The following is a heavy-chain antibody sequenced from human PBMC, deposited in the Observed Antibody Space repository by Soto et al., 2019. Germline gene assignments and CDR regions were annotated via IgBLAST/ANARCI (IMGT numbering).Heavy chain of an antibody. Sequence: QVQLVESGGGVVQPGRSLRLSCAASGFTFSSYAMHWVRQAPGKGLEWVAVISYDGSDKYYADSVKGRFPISRDNPKNTLYLQMNSLRVEDTAVYYCAKEVEHAFDIWGQGTMVTVSS. D-gene: IGHD2-15*01. V-gene: IGHV3-30-3*01. J-gene: IGHJ3*02. CDR2: ISYDGSDK. CDR1: GFTFSSYA. CDR3: AKEVEHAFDI.